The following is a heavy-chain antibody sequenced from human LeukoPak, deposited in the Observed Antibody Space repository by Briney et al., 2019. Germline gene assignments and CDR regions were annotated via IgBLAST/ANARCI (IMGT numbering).Heavy chain of an antibody. Sequence: GESLKISCKGSGYSFTSYWIGWVRQMPGKGLEGMGIIYPGDSDTRYSPSFQGQVTISADKSISTAYLQWSSLKASDTAMYYCARLVKDIVVVPAAPNWFDPWGQGTLVTVSS. CDR1: GYSFTSYW. D-gene: IGHD2-2*01. CDR2: IYPGDSDT. CDR3: ARLVKDIVVVPAAPNWFDP. V-gene: IGHV5-51*01. J-gene: IGHJ5*02.